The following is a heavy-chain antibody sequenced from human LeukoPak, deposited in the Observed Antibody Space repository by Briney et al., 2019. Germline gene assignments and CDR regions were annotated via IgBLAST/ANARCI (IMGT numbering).Heavy chain of an antibody. J-gene: IGHJ4*02. Sequence: PGGSLRLSCAASGFTFSGYIMNWVRQAPGKGLEWVSFIGSSGNTIYYADSVKGRFTVSRDNAKNSLYLQMNSLRAEDTAVYYCARATLDNWGQGTLVTVSS. CDR1: GFTFSGYI. CDR3: ARATLDN. V-gene: IGHV3-48*01. CDR2: IGSSGNTI.